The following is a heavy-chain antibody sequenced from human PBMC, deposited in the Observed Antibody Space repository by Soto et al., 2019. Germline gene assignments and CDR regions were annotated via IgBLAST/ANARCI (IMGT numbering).Heavy chain of an antibody. J-gene: IGHJ5*02. CDR3: ARGWGIAAPGPNWFDP. D-gene: IGHD6-13*01. CDR1: GYSLSGYY. CDR2: INPNSGGT. V-gene: IGHV1-2*02. Sequence: GASVKVSCKASGYSLSGYYLHWVRQAPGQGPEWMGWINPNSGGTKYVQKFQGRVTMTRDTSISTVYLELSRLRSDDTAVYYWARGWGIAAPGPNWFDPWGQGTPVTVSS.